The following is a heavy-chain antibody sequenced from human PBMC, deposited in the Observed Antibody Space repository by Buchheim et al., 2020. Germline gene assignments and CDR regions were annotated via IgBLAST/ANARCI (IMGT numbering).Heavy chain of an antibody. D-gene: IGHD1-26*01. CDR3: ARRMEEAIVEATTTEPFDY. CDR1: GYTFTSYD. Sequence: QVQLVQSGAEVKKPGASVKVSCKASGYTFTSYDINWVRQATGQGLEWMGWMNPNSGNTGYAQKFQGRVTMTRNTSISTAYMELSSLRSEDTAVYYCARRMEEAIVEATTTEPFDYWGQGTL. CDR2: MNPNSGNT. V-gene: IGHV1-8*01. J-gene: IGHJ4*02.